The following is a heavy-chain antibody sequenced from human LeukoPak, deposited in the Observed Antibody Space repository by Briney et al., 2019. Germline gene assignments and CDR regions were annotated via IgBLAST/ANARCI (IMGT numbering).Heavy chain of an antibody. Sequence: GGSLRLSCAASGFTFSSYWMSWVRQAPGKGLEWVANIKQDGSENYYVDSVKGRFTISRDNAKNSLYLQMNSLRAEDTAVYYCARDAYVVVAAKDYWGQGTLVTVSS. CDR1: GFTFSSYW. CDR2: IKQDGSEN. CDR3: ARDAYVVVAAKDY. D-gene: IGHD2-15*01. V-gene: IGHV3-7*01. J-gene: IGHJ4*02.